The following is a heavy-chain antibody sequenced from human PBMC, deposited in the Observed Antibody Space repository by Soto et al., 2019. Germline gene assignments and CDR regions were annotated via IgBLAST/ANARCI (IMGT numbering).Heavy chain of an antibody. J-gene: IGHJ4*02. CDR1: GGSISSSSYY. Sequence: SETLSLTCTVSGGSISSSSYYWGWIRQPPGKGLEWIGSIYYSGSTYYNPSLKSRVTISVDTSKNQFSLKLSSVTAADTAVYYCARHRYDFWSGYSRSFFDYWGQGTLVTVSS. CDR3: ARHRYDFWSGYSRSFFDY. D-gene: IGHD3-3*01. V-gene: IGHV4-39*01. CDR2: IYYSGST.